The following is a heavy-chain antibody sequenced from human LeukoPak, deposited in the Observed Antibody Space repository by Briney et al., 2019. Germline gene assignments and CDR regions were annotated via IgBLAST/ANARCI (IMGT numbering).Heavy chain of an antibody. V-gene: IGHV4-38-2*01. CDR1: GFIFSSYG. CDR3: KTDLNSGYDLLLGYYYYMDV. J-gene: IGHJ6*03. D-gene: IGHD5-12*01. CDR2: IYYSGST. Sequence: PGGSLRLSCAASGFIFSSYGMHWVRQPPGKGLEWIGSIYYSGSTYYNPSLKSRVTISVDTSKNQFSLKLSSVTAADTAVYYCKTDLNSGYDLLLGYYYYMDVWGKGTTVTVSS.